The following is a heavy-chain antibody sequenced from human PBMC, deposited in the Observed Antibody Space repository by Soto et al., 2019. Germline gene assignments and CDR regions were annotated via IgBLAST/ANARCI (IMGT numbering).Heavy chain of an antibody. CDR2: ISSSSSTI. Sequence: PGGSLRLSCAASGFTFSSYSMNWVRQAPGKGLEWVSYISSSSSTIYYADSVRGRFTISRDNAKNSLYLQMNSLRDEDTAVYYCAKSIAGGDYYGMDVWGQGTTVTVSS. D-gene: IGHD6-6*01. CDR1: GFTFSSYS. CDR3: AKSIAGGDYYGMDV. V-gene: IGHV3-48*02. J-gene: IGHJ6*02.